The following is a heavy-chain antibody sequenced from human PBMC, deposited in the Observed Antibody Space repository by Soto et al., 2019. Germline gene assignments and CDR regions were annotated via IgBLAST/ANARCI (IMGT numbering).Heavy chain of an antibody. CDR3: AWNHYYYDSSGYYWFDP. V-gene: IGHV1-69*13. D-gene: IGHD3-22*01. CDR2: IIPIFGTA. Sequence: SVKVSCTASGGTFSSYAISWVRQAPGQGLEWMGGIIPIFGTANYAQKFQGRVTITADESTSTAYMELSSLRSEDTAVYYCAWNHYYYDSSGYYWFDPWGQGTLVTVSS. J-gene: IGHJ5*02. CDR1: GGTFSSYA.